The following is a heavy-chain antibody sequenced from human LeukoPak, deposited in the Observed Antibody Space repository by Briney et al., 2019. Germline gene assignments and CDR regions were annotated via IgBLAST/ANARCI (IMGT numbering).Heavy chain of an antibody. CDR3: ARALSGVVPAAPQDVYFDY. CDR1: GGTFSSYA. CDR2: IIPFFGTA. J-gene: IGHJ4*02. V-gene: IGHV1-69*05. Sequence: SVKVSCKASGGTFSSYAISWVRQAPGQGLEWMGGIIPFFGTANYAQKFQGRVTITTDESTSTAYMELSSLRSEDTAVYYCARALSGVVPAAPQDVYFDYWGQGTLVTVSS. D-gene: IGHD2-2*01.